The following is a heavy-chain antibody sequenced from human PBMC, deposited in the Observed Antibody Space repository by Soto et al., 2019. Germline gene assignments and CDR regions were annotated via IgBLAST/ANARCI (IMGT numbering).Heavy chain of an antibody. CDR1: GYTFTSYA. CDR2: INAGNGNT. Sequence: QVQLVQSGAEVKKPGASVKVSCKASGYTFTSYAMHWVRQAPGQRLEWMGWINAGNGNTKYSQKFQGRVTITRDTSARTAYMEVSSLRSEDTAVYYCARGGGYCSSTSCPVGTLRYWGQGTLVTVSS. D-gene: IGHD2-2*01. J-gene: IGHJ4*02. V-gene: IGHV1-3*01. CDR3: ARGGGYCSSTSCPVGTLRY.